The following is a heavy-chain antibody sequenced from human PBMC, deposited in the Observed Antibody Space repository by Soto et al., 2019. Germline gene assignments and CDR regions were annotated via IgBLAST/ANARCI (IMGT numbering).Heavy chain of an antibody. CDR1: GLTFSSFW. D-gene: IGHD1-26*01. Sequence: VSLRLSYAASGLTFSSFWMSWVRQAPGKGPEWVASINQDGNNKQYVDSVKGRFTISRDNAENSLYLQMNSLRAEDTAVYYGARDYRAYWGPGTLVTVSS. V-gene: IGHV3-7*01. CDR3: ARDYRAY. CDR2: INQDGNNK. J-gene: IGHJ4*02.